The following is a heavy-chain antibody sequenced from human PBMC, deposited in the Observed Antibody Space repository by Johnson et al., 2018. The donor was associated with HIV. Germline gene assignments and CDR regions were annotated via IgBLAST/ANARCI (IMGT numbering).Heavy chain of an antibody. CDR3: ARAYSYGYGDTDALDM. J-gene: IGHJ3*02. CDR1: GFTFDDYG. V-gene: IGHV3-20*04. Sequence: VQLVESGGGVVRPGGSLRLSCAASGFTFDDYGMSWVRQAPGKGLEWVSGINWNAGRTGYKDSVKGRFTICRNNAKNSLYLQMNSLRAEDTAVYFCARAYSYGYGDTDALDMWGQGTMVTVSS. CDR2: INWNAGRT. D-gene: IGHD5-18*01.